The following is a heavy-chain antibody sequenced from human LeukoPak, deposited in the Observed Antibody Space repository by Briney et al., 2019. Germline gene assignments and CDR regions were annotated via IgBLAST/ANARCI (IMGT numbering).Heavy chain of an antibody. CDR3: ARRAVDNSYYYYMGV. CDR1: GGSISSYY. D-gene: IGHD6-19*01. V-gene: IGHV4-59*01. CDR2: IYYSGSTNYNPSLKSP. Sequence: SETLSLTCTGSGGSISSYYWSWIRQPPGKGLEWIGYIYYSGSTNYNPSLKSPNYNPSLKSRVTISVDTSKNQFSLKLSSVTAADTAVYYCARRAVDNSYYYYMGVWGKGTTVTVSS. J-gene: IGHJ6*03.